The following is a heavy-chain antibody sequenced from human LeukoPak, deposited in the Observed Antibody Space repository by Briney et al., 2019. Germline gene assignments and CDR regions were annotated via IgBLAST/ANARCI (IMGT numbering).Heavy chain of an antibody. V-gene: IGHV3-23*01. Sequence: GGSLRLSCAVSGFTVTANDMSWVRQAPGKGLEWVSAISGSGGSTYYADSVKGRFTISRDNSKNTLYLQMNSLRADDTAVYYCANSRVYFDWLLTYDYWGQGTLVTVSS. D-gene: IGHD3-9*01. CDR2: ISGSGGST. J-gene: IGHJ4*02. CDR1: GFTVTAND. CDR3: ANSRVYFDWLLTYDY.